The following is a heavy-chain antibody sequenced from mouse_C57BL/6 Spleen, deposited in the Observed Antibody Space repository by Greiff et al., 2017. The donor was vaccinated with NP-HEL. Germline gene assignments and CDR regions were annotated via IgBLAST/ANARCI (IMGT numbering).Heavy chain of an antibody. J-gene: IGHJ2*01. V-gene: IGHV1-50*01. Sequence: VQLQQSGAELVKPGASVKLSCKASGYTFTSYWMQWVKQRPGQGLEWIGEIDPSDSYTNYNQKFKGKATLTVDTSSSTDYMQLSSLTSEYSAVYYWARRGTGNYFDYWGQGTTLTVSS. D-gene: IGHD4-1*01. CDR2: IDPSDSYT. CDR1: GYTFTSYW. CDR3: ARRGTGNYFDY.